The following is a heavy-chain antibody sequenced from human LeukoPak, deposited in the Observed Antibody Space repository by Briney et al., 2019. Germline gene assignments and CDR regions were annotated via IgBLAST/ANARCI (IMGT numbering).Heavy chain of an antibody. J-gene: IGHJ4*02. V-gene: IGHV1-46*01. CDR2: INPSGGST. CDR1: GYTFTSYY. D-gene: IGHD2/OR15-2a*01. CDR3: ASVLSLSFDY. Sequence: ASVKVSCKASGYTFTSYYMHWVRQAPGQGLEWMGIINPSGGSTSYAQKFQGRVTMTRDTSTSTVYMGWRGMRSEDTAVYYCASVLSLSFDYWGQGTLVTVSS.